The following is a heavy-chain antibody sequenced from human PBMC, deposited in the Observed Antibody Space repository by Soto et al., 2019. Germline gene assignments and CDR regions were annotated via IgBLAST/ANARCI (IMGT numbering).Heavy chain of an antibody. CDR1: GGSISSYY. V-gene: IGHV4-59*01. D-gene: IGHD3-10*01. J-gene: IGHJ3*02. CDR2: IYYSGST. Sequence: SETLSLTCTVSGGSISSYYWSWIRQPPGKGLEWIGYIYYSGSTNYNPSLKSRVTISVDTSKNQFSLKLSSVTAADTAVYYCARAGSFGELFSAFDIWGQGTMVTVSS. CDR3: ARAGSFGELFSAFDI.